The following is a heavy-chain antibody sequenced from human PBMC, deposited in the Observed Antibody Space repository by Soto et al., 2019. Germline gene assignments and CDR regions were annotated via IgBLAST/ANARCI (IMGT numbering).Heavy chain of an antibody. CDR1: GFTFSTYH. CDR2: IHSGGSRI. V-gene: IGHV3-48*03. D-gene: IGHD4-17*01. J-gene: IGHJ6*02. CDR3: ARDGSTVTTNYHYAMDV. Sequence: EVQLVESGGGLVQPGGSLILSCAASGFTFSTYHMNWVRQAPGKGLEWVSYIHSGGSRIDYADSVKGRFTISRDNAKNSLYLQMNSLRAEDTAVYYCARDGSTVTTNYHYAMDVWGQGTTVTVSS.